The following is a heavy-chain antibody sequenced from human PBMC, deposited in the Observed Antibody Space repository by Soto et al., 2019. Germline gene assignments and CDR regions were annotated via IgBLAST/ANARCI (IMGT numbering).Heavy chain of an antibody. CDR1: GGSISSGGYY. D-gene: IGHD3-10*01. CDR2: IYYSGST. J-gene: IGHJ5*02. V-gene: IGHV4-31*03. CDR3: ARANSVLLWFGELLYAWFDP. Sequence: LSLTCTVSGGSISSGGYYWSWIRQHPGKGLEWIGYIYYSGSTYYNPSLKSRVTISVDTSKNQFSLKLSSVTAADTAVYYCARANSVLLWFGELLYAWFDPWGQGTLVTVSS.